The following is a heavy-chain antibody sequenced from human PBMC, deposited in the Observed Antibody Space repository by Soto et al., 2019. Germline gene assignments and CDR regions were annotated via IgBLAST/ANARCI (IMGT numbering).Heavy chain of an antibody. J-gene: IGHJ6*02. Sequence: ASVKVSCKASGYTFTSYGISWVRQAPGQGLEWMGWISAYNGNTNYAQKLQGRGTMTTDTSTSTAYMELRSLRSDDTAVYYCARGVYSSSWATDYYGMDVWGQGTTVTVSS. CDR2: ISAYNGNT. D-gene: IGHD6-13*01. CDR3: ARGVYSSSWATDYYGMDV. CDR1: GYTFTSYG. V-gene: IGHV1-18*01.